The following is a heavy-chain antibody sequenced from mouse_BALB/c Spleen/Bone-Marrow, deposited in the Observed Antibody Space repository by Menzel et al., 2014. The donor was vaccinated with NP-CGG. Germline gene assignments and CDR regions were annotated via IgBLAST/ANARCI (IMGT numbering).Heavy chain of an antibody. CDR2: IWAGGST. CDR1: GFSLTSYG. J-gene: IGHJ1*01. V-gene: IGHV2-9*02. CDR3: ARDRFDV. Sequence: QVQLQQSGPGLVAPSQSLSITCTVSGFSLTSYGVHWARQPPGKGLEWLGVIWAGGSTNYNSALMSRLSISKDNSKSQVFLKMNSLQTDDTAMYYCARDRFDVWGAGTTVTVSS.